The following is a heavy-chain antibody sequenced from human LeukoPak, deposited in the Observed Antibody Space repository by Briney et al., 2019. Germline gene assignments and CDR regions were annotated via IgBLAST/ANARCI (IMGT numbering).Heavy chain of an antibody. Sequence: GASVKVSCKASGYSFTSYAMNWVRQAPGQGLEWMGWINTNTGNPTYAQGFTGRFVFSLDTSVSTAYLQISSLKAEDTAVYYCARVVRGSSGYRYYFDYWGQGTLVTVSS. J-gene: IGHJ4*02. CDR1: GYSFTSYA. D-gene: IGHD3-22*01. CDR2: INTNTGNP. V-gene: IGHV7-4-1*02. CDR3: ARVVRGSSGYRYYFDY.